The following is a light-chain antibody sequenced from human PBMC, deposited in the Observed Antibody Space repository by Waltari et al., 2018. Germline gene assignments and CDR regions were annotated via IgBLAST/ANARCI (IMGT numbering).Light chain of an antibody. CDR1: QSLLHSDGTTY. V-gene: IGKV2-30*02. J-gene: IGKJ1*01. CDR3: MRGTHWPWT. CDR2: KVS. Sequence: DVVMTQSPPSLPVSLGQPASIYCRSRQSLLHSDGTTYLNWFQQRPGESPMLLIYKVSNRDAGDRDRVSGSGSGTDFTLKSSRVEAEDVGVYYCMRGTHWPWTFGQGTKVDIK.